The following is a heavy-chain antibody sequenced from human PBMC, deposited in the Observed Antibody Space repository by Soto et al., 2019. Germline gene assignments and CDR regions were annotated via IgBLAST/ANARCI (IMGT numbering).Heavy chain of an antibody. CDR2: IRSKAYGGTT. J-gene: IGHJ6*02. V-gene: IGHV3-49*04. Sequence: VQLVESGGGLVQPGRSLRLSCTASGFTFGDYAMSWVRQAPGKGLEWVGFIRSKAYGGTTEYAASVKGRFTISRDDSKSIAYLQMNSLKTEDTAVYYCTRVVASGYYYYYGMDVWGQGTTVTVSS. CDR1: GFTFGDYA. D-gene: IGHD2-15*01. CDR3: TRVVASGYYYYYGMDV.